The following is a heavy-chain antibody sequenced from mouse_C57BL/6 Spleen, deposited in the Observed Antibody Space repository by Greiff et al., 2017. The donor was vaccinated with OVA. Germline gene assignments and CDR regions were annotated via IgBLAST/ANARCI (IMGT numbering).Heavy chain of an antibody. CDR3: ARRGASLDYAMDY. J-gene: IGHJ4*01. V-gene: IGHV1-55*01. Sequence: KPGQGLEWIGDIYPGSGSTNYNEKFKSKATLTVDTSSSTAYMQLSSLTSEDSAVYYCARRGASLDYAMDYWGQGTSVTVSS. D-gene: IGHD3-3*01. CDR2: IYPGSGST.